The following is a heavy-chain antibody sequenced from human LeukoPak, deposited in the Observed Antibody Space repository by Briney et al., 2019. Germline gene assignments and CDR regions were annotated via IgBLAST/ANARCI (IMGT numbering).Heavy chain of an antibody. CDR3: ARETAVPAATWFDP. D-gene: IGHD2-2*01. CDR1: GGTIGTHH. V-gene: IGHV4-59*11. CDR2: ICDCGNT. Sequence: SDTLPLTCTASGGTIGTHHWTWIRQPPQKGLEWIGHICDCGNTNYNPSLKSRVTISVDTSKNQCFLKLSSVPAADTAVYYCARETAVPAATWFDPWRQGTLVTVSS. J-gene: IGHJ5*02.